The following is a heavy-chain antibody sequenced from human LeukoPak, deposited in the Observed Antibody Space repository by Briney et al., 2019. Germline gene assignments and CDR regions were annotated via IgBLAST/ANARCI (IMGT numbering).Heavy chain of an antibody. CDR2: ISGSGGST. D-gene: IGHD3-10*01. Sequence: PGGSLRLSCAASGFTFNSYAMTWVRQAPGKGLEWVSGISGSGGSTYYADSVKGRFTISRDNSKNTLYLQMNSLRAEDTAVYYCARTFYFGSGSYYTWGQGTLVTVSS. V-gene: IGHV3-23*01. CDR1: GFTFNSYA. J-gene: IGHJ5*02. CDR3: ARTFYFGSGSYYT.